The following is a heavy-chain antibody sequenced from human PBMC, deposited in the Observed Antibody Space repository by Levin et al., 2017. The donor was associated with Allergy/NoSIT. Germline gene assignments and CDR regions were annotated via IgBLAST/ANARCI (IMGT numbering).Heavy chain of an antibody. CDR1: GFTFNNYA. Sequence: VASVKVSCAASGFTFNNYAMSWVRQAPGKGLEWVSTITGSGDNTYSADSVRGRFTISRDNSKNTLYLRVNSLRAEDTAVYYCAKGRYGPDYWGQGTLVTVSS. J-gene: IGHJ4*02. V-gene: IGHV3-23*01. CDR2: ITGSGDNT. D-gene: IGHD4-17*01. CDR3: AKGRYGPDY.